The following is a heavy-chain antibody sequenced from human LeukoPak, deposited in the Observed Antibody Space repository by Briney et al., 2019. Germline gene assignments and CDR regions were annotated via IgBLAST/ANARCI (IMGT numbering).Heavy chain of an antibody. V-gene: IGHV3-7*01. D-gene: IGHD3-10*01. CDR3: VRGPPTPYEIRGYAYDYGDY. Sequence: GGSLRLSCAASGFSFGNYWMSWVRQGPGKGPGRVANIKQDNIERPYMDSVKGRFTISRDNAQSLVFLQMNSLRAEDTAVYYCVRGPPTPYEIRGYAYDYGDYWGQGIQVTVST. CDR2: IKQDNIER. J-gene: IGHJ4*02. CDR1: GFSFGNYW.